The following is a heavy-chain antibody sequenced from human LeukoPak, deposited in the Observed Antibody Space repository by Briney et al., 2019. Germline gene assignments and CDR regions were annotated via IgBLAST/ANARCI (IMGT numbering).Heavy chain of an antibody. J-gene: IGHJ4*02. CDR1: GSSVSSGSYY. V-gene: IGHV4-61*01. CDR3: ARDDGTAILDY. CDR2: IYYSGST. D-gene: IGHD5-18*01. Sequence: SETLSLTCTVSGSSVSSGSYYWSWIRQPPGKGLEWIGYIYYSGSTNYNPSLKSRVTISVDTSKNQFSLKLSSVTAADTAVYYCARDDGTAILDYWGQGTLVTVSS.